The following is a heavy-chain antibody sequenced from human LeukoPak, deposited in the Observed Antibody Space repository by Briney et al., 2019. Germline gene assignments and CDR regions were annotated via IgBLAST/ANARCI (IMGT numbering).Heavy chain of an antibody. Sequence: GRSLRLSCAASGFTFRSYAMHWVRQAPGKGLEWVAVISYDGSNKYYADSVKGRFTISRDNSKNTLYLQMNSLRDEDTAVYYCVRDPDALDFWGQGTPVTVSS. J-gene: IGHJ4*02. CDR2: ISYDGSNK. CDR3: VRDPDALDF. CDR1: GFTFRSYA. V-gene: IGHV3-30-3*01.